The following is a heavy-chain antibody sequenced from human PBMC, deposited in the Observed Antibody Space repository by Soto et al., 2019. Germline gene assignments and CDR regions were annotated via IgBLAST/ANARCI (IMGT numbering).Heavy chain of an antibody. CDR2: ISSNGAGT. D-gene: IGHD3-10*01. CDR1: GFTFSKYA. J-gene: IGHJ5*02. Sequence: GGSLRLSCAASGFTFSKYAMTWARQAPGKGLEWVSAISSNGAGTYYVDSVKGRFTVSRDNSKNTLYLQMHSLRAEDTAVYYCATGDPTPGFDPWGQGTLVTVSS. V-gene: IGHV3-23*01. CDR3: ATGDPTPGFDP.